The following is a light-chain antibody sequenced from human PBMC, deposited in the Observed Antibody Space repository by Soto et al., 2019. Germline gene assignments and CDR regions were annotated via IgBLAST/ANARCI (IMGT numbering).Light chain of an antibody. J-gene: IGKJ4*01. V-gene: IGKV1-39*01. CDR3: QQRYSTPPA. CDR1: QRISTW. CDR2: AAS. Sequence: DIQMSHSPSTLSACIGDGVTITCRASQRISTWLAWYQQKPGKAPKLLIYAASSLQGGVPSMFSGSGSGTDFTLTISSLQPEDFATYYCQQRYSTPPAFGGGTXVDIK.